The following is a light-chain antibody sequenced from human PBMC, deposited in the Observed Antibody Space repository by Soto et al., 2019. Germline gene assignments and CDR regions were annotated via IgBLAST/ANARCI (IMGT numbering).Light chain of an antibody. J-gene: IGKJ1*01. Sequence: DLLMTQSPPSLSASVGERVTISCRASQAVSSFLNWYQQKAGEAPRLLIFAASSLQSGVPSRFSGSGFGTEFTLTISSLQPEDFASYYCQQSYSAPRTFGQGTKV. CDR2: AAS. V-gene: IGKV1-39*01. CDR3: QQSYSAPRT. CDR1: QAVSSF.